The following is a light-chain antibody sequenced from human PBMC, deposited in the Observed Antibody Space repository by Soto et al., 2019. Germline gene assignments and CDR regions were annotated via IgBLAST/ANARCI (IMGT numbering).Light chain of an antibody. V-gene: IGLV3-1*01. CDR3: QAWDSSTANVV. J-gene: IGLJ2*01. Sequence: SYELTQPPSVSVSPGQTASITCSGDKLGDKYACWYQQKPGQSPVLVICQDSKRPSVIPERFSGSNSGNTATLTISGTQAMYEADYYCQAWDSSTANVVFGGGTKLTVL. CDR2: QDS. CDR1: KLGDKY.